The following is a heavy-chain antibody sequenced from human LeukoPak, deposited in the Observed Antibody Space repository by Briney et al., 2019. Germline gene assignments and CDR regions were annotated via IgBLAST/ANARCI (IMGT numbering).Heavy chain of an antibody. J-gene: IGHJ4*02. Sequence: ASVKVSCKASGGTFSSYAISWVRQAPGQGLEWMGGFDPEDGETIYAQKFQGRVTMTEDTSTDTAYMELSSLRSEDTAVYYCATDPPANWGQGTLVTVSS. CDR1: GGTFSSYA. D-gene: IGHD2-2*01. V-gene: IGHV1-24*01. CDR3: ATDPPAN. CDR2: FDPEDGET.